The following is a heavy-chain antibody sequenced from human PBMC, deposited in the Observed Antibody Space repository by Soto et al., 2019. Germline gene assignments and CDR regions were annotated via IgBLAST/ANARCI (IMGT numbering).Heavy chain of an antibody. V-gene: IGHV1-69*13. CDR2: IIPIFGTA. D-gene: IGHD3-22*01. CDR1: GGTFSSYA. CDR3: AREAYRRLYYYDSSGSQADAFDI. J-gene: IGHJ3*02. Sequence: ASVKVSCKASGGTFSSYAISWVRQAPGQGLEWMGGIIPIFGTANYAQKFQGRVTITADESTSTAYMELSSLRSEDTAVYYCAREAYRRLYYYDSSGSQADAFDIWGQGTMVT.